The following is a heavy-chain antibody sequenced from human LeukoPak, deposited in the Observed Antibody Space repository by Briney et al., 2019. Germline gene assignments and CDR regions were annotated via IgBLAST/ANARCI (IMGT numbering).Heavy chain of an antibody. CDR3: ANMLSTSRLS. CDR1: GFTFSSSS. Sequence: GGSLRLSCAASGFTFSSSSMNWVRQAPGKGLEWVSSISSSSSYIYYADSVKGRFTISRDNAKNSLYLQMSSLRAEDTAVYYCANMLSTSRLSWGQGTLVTVSS. D-gene: IGHD5/OR15-5a*01. V-gene: IGHV3-21*01. J-gene: IGHJ4*02. CDR2: ISSSSSYI.